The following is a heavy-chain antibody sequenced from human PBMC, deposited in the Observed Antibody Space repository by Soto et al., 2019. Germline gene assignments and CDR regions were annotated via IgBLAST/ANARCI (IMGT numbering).Heavy chain of an antibody. Sequence: GGSLRLSCAASGFTFSTYSMNWVRQAPGKGLEWVSSITSSSSFIYYADSVKGRFTISRDNAKNSLYLQMNSLRAEDTAVYYCARLGDSSGYYGNDAFDIWGQGTMVTVSS. V-gene: IGHV3-21*01. D-gene: IGHD3-22*01. CDR1: GFTFSTYS. CDR2: ITSSSSFI. J-gene: IGHJ3*02. CDR3: ARLGDSSGYYGNDAFDI.